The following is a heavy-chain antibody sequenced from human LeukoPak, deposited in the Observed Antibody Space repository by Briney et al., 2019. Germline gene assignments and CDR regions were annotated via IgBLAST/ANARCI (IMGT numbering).Heavy chain of an antibody. V-gene: IGHV4-59*08. CDR3: ARPLYSSGWDAFDI. CDR1: GGSISSYY. D-gene: IGHD6-19*01. CDR2: ISDSGST. Sequence: PSETLSLTCTVSGGSISSYYWTWIRQPPGKGLEWIGCISDSGSTNYNPSLKSRVTISVDTSKNQFSLKLRSVTAADTAVYYCARPLYSSGWDAFDIWGQGTMVTVSP. J-gene: IGHJ3*02.